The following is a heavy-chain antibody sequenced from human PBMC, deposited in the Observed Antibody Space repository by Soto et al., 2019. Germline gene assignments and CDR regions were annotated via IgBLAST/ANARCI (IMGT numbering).Heavy chain of an antibody. V-gene: IGHV3-33*01. D-gene: IGHD2-8*01. J-gene: IGHJ4*02. CDR3: ARDRSSRGYCTNGVCYGNY. CDR2: IWYDGSNK. Sequence: GGSLRLSCAASGFTFSSYGMHWVRQAPGKGLEWVAVIWYDGSNKYYADSVKGRFTISRGNSKNTLYLQMNSLRAEDTAVYYCARDRSSRGYCTNGVCYGNYWGQGTLVTVSS. CDR1: GFTFSSYG.